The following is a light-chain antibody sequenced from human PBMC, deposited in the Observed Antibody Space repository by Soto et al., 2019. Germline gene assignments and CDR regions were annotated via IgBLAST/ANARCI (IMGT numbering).Light chain of an antibody. J-gene: IGKJ1*01. CDR2: GAS. V-gene: IGKV3-15*01. Sequence: EIVMTQSPATLSVSPGERATLSCRASQSVSSNLAWYQQKPGQAPRLLIYGASTRATGIPARFSGSGCGTEFNLTISSLQSEDFAVYYCQQYNNWPWTFGQGTKVEIK. CDR3: QQYNNWPWT. CDR1: QSVSSN.